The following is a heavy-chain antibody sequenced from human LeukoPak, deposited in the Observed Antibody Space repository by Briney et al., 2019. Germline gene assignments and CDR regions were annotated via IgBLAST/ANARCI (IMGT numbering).Heavy chain of an antibody. CDR2: ISSSSNFI. V-gene: IGHV3-21*01. Sequence: GGSLRLSCAASGFTSSSYSMNWVRQAPGKGLEWVSSISSSSNFIYYADSVKGRFTISRDNAKNSLYLQMNSLRAEDTAVYYCARAISDYDASDVWGQGTMVTVSS. D-gene: IGHD4-17*01. J-gene: IGHJ3*01. CDR1: GFTSSSYS. CDR3: ARAISDYDASDV.